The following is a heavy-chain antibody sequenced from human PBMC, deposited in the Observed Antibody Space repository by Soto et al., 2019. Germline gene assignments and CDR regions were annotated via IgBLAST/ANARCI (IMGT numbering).Heavy chain of an antibody. CDR3: AREAVLYDYVWGSYRYFDY. D-gene: IGHD3-16*02. J-gene: IGHJ4*02. CDR2: ISSSGSTI. Sequence: GGSLRLSCLVSGFTLSTYAMHWVRQAPGKGLEWVSYISSSGSTIYYADSVKGRFTISRDNAKNSLYLQMNSLRAEDTAVYYCAREAVLYDYVWGSYRYFDYWGQGTLVTVSS. CDR1: GFTLSTYA. V-gene: IGHV3-48*03.